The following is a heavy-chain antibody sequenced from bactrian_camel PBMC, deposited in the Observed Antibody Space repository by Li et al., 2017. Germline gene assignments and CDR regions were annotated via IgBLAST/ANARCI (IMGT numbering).Heavy chain of an antibody. D-gene: IGHD4*01. CDR3: AARGIFSLSDYEGWGR. Sequence: DVQLVESGGGLVQPGGSLRLSCAASGFIFSTYVMTWVRQAPGKGLEWISGINSLGDSTYYVDSVKGRFTISRDNAKNTLYLQMNSLKTEDTAVYYCAARGIFSLSDYEGWGRWGQGTQVTVS. CDR1: GFIFSTYV. V-gene: IGHV3S40*01. CDR2: INSLGDST. J-gene: IGHJ4*01.